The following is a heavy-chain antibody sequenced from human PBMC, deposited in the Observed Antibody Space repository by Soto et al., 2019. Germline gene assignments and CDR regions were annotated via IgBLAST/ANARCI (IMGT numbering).Heavy chain of an antibody. Sequence: GGSLRLSCAASGFIFSSYAMSWVRQAPGKGLEWVSAFSGTTSSTYYADSVKGRFTISRDNSKNTLYLQMNSLKAEDTAVYYCAKGQKWELPFDYWGQGALVTVSS. CDR2: FSGTTSST. CDR1: GFIFSSYA. V-gene: IGHV3-23*01. J-gene: IGHJ4*02. CDR3: AKGQKWELPFDY. D-gene: IGHD1-26*01.